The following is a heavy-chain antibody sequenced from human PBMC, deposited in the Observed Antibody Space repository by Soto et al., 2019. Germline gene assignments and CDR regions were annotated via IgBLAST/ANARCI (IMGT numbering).Heavy chain of an antibody. D-gene: IGHD3-10*01. Sequence: SETLSLTCAAYGGSFSGYYWSWIRQPPGKGLEWIGEINHSGSTNYNPSLKSRVTISVDTSKNQFSLKLSSVTAADTAVYYCARFRGASDYWGQGTLVTVS. V-gene: IGHV4-34*01. J-gene: IGHJ4*02. CDR2: INHSGST. CDR3: ARFRGASDY. CDR1: GGSFSGYY.